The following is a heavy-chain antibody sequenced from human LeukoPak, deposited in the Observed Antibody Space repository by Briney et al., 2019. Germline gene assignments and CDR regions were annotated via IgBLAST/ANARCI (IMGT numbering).Heavy chain of an antibody. J-gene: IGHJ1*01. V-gene: IGHV3-23*01. CDR1: GFTFGSYA. D-gene: IGHD6-6*01. CDR3: AKGDSSSYYGWLQN. CDR2: FSVSGTST. Sequence: GGSLRLSCAASGFTFGSYAMSWVRQAPGKGLEWVSVFSVSGTSTHYADSVKGRFTISRDNSKNTLYLQMNSLRVEDTAVYYCAKGDSSSYYGWLQNWGRGTLVTVSS.